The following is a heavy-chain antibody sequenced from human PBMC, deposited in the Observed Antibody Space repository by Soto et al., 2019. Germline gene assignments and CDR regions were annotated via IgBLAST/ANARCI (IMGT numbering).Heavy chain of an antibody. CDR1: GDSIRSYY. CDR2: FYHSGNS. V-gene: IGHV4-59*01. D-gene: IGHD5-18*01. J-gene: IGHJ6*02. Sequence: QVQLQQSGPGLVKPSETLSLTGSVSGDSIRSYYWSWIRQSPEKGLEWIGYFYHSGNSNYNPSLKSRVTISVDTSKTQLSLSLRSVTAADTAVYSCARISSVDPYGYVNGGLDVWGQGTTVTVSS. CDR3: ARISSVDPYGYVNGGLDV.